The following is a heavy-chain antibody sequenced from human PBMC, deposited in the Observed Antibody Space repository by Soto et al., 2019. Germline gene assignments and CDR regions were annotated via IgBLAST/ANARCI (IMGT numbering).Heavy chain of an antibody. CDR1: GGSFTSNNW. CDR3: ASRDPGTSVDY. J-gene: IGHJ4*02. CDR2: IYRTGST. Sequence: KPSETLSLTCAVSGGSFTSNNWWTWVRQPPGQRLEWIGEIYRTGSTNYNPSLKSRVTISLDKSENQFSLKVTSLTAADTAVYYCASRDPGTSVDYWGQGTLVTVSS. V-gene: IGHV4-4*02. D-gene: IGHD1-7*01.